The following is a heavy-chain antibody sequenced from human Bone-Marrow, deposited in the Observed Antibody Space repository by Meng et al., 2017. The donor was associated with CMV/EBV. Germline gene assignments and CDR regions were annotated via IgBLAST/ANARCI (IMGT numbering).Heavy chain of an antibody. D-gene: IGHD6-19*01. CDR1: GYTFTSYG. V-gene: IGHV1-18*01. J-gene: IGHJ5*02. CDR2: TSAYNGNT. CDR3: ARDRYSSGWYQEPKGQWFDP. Sequence: QVKLVQSGAGVKKPGDSVKVFCQASGYTFTSYGISWVRQAPGQGLEWMGWTSAYNGNTNYSQKLQGRVTMTRDTSISTAYIELSRLRSDDTAVYYCARDRYSSGWYQEPKGQWFDPWGQGTLVTVSS.